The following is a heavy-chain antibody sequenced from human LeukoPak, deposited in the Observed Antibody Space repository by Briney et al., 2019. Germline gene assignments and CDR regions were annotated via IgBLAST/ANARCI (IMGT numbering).Heavy chain of an antibody. CDR2: ISYDGSNK. CDR1: GFTFSSYG. D-gene: IGHD3-22*01. Sequence: PGRSLRLSCAASGFTFSSYGMHWVRQAPGKGLEWVAVISYDGSNKYYADSVKGRFTISRDNSKNTLYLQMNSLRAEDTAVYYCAKDLFGYDSSGEDWFDPWGQGTLVTVSS. CDR3: AKDLFGYDSSGEDWFDP. V-gene: IGHV3-30*18. J-gene: IGHJ5*02.